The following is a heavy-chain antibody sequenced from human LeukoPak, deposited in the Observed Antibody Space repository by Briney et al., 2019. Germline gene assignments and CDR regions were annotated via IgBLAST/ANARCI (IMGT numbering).Heavy chain of an antibody. J-gene: IGHJ6*03. CDR3: ARTGSGSYYHYYYYYMDV. D-gene: IGHD3-10*01. CDR1: GYTFTSYG. CDR2: ISAYNGNT. V-gene: IGHV1-18*01. Sequence: ASVKVSCKASGYTFTSYGISWVRQAPGQGLEWMGWISAYNGNTNYAQKLQGRVTMTTDTSTSTAYMELRSLRSDDTAVYYCARTGSGSYYHYYYYYMDVWGKGTTVTVSS.